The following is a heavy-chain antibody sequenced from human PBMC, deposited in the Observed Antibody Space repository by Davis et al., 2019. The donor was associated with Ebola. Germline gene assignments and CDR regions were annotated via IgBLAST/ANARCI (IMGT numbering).Heavy chain of an antibody. J-gene: IGHJ6*02. Sequence: GGSLRLSCATSGFTFSGSAMHWVRQAPGKGLEWVAVISYDGSNKYYADSVKGRFTISRDTSKNTLYLQMNSLRAEDTGVFYCAKDRTYHYYGMDVWGQGTTVTVSS. CDR1: GFTFSGSA. CDR3: AKDRTYHYYGMDV. D-gene: IGHD1-1*01. CDR2: ISYDGSNK. V-gene: IGHV3-30*04.